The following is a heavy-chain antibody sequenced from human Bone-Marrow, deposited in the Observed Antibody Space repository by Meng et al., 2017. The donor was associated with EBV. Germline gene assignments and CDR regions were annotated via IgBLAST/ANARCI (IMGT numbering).Heavy chain of an antibody. V-gene: IGHV3-21*01. Sequence: EVQLEESGGGLVKPGESLRLSCGASGFTLRSYSMNWVRLAPGKGLGWVSSISSNSIDIYYADLVKGRFTISRDNAKNSLFLQMNSLRAEDTAVYYCARDRTSNRFDYWGQGTLVTVSS. CDR1: GFTLRSYS. J-gene: IGHJ4*02. CDR3: ARDRTSNRFDY. CDR2: ISSNSIDI. D-gene: IGHD2-8*01.